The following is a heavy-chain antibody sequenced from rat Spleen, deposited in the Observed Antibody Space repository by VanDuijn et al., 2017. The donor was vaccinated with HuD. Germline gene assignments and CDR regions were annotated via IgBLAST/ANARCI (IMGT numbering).Heavy chain of an antibody. J-gene: IGHJ2*01. CDR3: TTHGGYSFDY. CDR2: ITNSGGST. CDR1: GFTFSSFG. D-gene: IGHD1-11*01. Sequence: EVQLVESGGGFVQPGRSLKLSCAASGFTFSSFGMAWVRQAPTKGLEWVASITNSGGSTYYRDSVKGRFTISRDNAKSTLYLQMDSLRSEDTATYYCTTHGGYSFDYWGQGVVVTVSS. V-gene: IGHV5S13*01.